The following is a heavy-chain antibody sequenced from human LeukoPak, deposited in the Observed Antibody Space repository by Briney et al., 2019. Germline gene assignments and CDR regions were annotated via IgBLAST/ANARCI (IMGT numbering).Heavy chain of an antibody. D-gene: IGHD6-6*01. CDR3: ARTSIAARRANAFDI. J-gene: IGHJ3*02. Sequence: SETLSLTCAVYGGSFSGYYWSWIRQPPGKGLEWIGEINHSGSTYYNPSLKSRVTISVDRSKNQFSLKLSSVTAADTAVYYCARTSIAARRANAFDIWGQGTMVTVSS. CDR1: GGSFSGYY. V-gene: IGHV4-34*01. CDR2: INHSGST.